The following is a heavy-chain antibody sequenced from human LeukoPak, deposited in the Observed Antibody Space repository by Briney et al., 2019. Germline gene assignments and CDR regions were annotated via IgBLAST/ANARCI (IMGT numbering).Heavy chain of an antibody. J-gene: IGHJ4*02. CDR2: IIPIFGTA. Sequence: SVKVSCKASGGTFSSYAISWVRQAPGQGLEWMGGIIPIFGTAKYAQKFQGRVTITADESTSTAYMELSSLRSEDTAVYYCAREVGGATGFGHDYWGQGTLVTVSS. V-gene: IGHV1-69*13. CDR3: AREVGGATGFGHDY. CDR1: GGTFSSYA. D-gene: IGHD1-26*01.